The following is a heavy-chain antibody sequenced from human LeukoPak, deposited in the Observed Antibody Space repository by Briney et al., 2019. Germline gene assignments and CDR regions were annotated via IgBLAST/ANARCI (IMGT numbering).Heavy chain of an antibody. V-gene: IGHV4-59*01. CDR2: IYYRGST. J-gene: IGHJ4*02. CDR1: GGSISSYY. D-gene: IGHD6-19*01. CDR3: ASTPVISSGWKGGRYYFDY. Sequence: SETLSLTCTVCGGSISSYYWSWIRQPPGKGLEWIGYIYYRGSTNYNPSLKSRVTISVDTSKNQFSLKLSSVTAADTAVYYCASTPVISSGWKGGRYYFDYWGQGTLVSVSS.